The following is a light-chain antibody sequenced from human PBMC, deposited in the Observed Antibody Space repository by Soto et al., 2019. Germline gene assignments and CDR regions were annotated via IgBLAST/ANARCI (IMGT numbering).Light chain of an antibody. CDR2: DVT. Sequence: QSVLTQPASVSGSPGQSITISCTGTSSDVVGYNYVSWYQQHPGKAPRFVIYDVTNRPSGVSNRFSGSKSGNTASLTISGLQAEGEADYYCSSYTTSNTRQVVFGTGTKVTVL. CDR1: SSDVVGYNY. CDR3: SSYTTSNTRQVV. J-gene: IGLJ1*01. V-gene: IGLV2-14*01.